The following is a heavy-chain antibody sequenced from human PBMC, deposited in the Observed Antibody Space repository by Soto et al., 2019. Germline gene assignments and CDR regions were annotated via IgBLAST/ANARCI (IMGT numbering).Heavy chain of an antibody. D-gene: IGHD2-8*01. V-gene: IGHV1-18*01. J-gene: IGHJ4*02. CDR1: GYTFTSYG. Sequence: ASVKGSCKAAGYTFTSYGISWVRQAPGQGLEWMGWISAYNGNTNYAQKLQGRVTMTTDTSTSTAYMELRSLRSDDTAVYYCARDQSVDIVLMVYAANFDYWGQGTLVTVSS. CDR2: ISAYNGNT. CDR3: ARDQSVDIVLMVYAANFDY.